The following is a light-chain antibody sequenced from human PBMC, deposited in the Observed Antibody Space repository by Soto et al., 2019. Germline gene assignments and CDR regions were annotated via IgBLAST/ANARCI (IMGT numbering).Light chain of an antibody. CDR1: QSASSY. CDR2: DAS. J-gene: IGKJ3*01. CDR3: QERSNWPS. V-gene: IGKV3-11*01. Sequence: EIVLQPSPATLSLTPGESATLSVRASQSASSYLAWYQQKPGQAPRLLTYDASNRATGIPARFSGSGSGTDFTLTISCLQPEDFAVDYCQERSNWPSCGPGTKVDNK.